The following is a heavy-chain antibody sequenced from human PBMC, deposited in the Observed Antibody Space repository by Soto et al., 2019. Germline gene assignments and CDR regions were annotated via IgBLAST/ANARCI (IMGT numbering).Heavy chain of an antibody. Sequence: EVQLVESGGGLVKPGGSLRLSCAASGFTFSNAWMNWVRQAPGKGLEWVGRIKSKTDGGTTDYAAPVKGRFTISRDDSKNTLYLQMNSLKTEDTAVYYCTTGSLYSGYPKDYYYGMDVWGQGTTVTVSS. D-gene: IGHD5-12*01. J-gene: IGHJ6*02. CDR1: GFTFSNAW. CDR2: IKSKTDGGTT. V-gene: IGHV3-15*07. CDR3: TTGSLYSGYPKDYYYGMDV.